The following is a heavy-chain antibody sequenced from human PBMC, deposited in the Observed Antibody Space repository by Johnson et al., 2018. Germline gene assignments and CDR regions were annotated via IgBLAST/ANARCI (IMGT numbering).Heavy chain of an antibody. J-gene: IGHJ1*01. D-gene: IGHD3-22*01. CDR1: GGTFSSYA. V-gene: IGHV1-69*01. CDR2: IIPIFGTA. Sequence: VQLVESGAEVKKPGSSVKVSCKASGGTFSSYAISWVRQAPGQGLEWMGGIIPIFGTANYAPKFQGRVTITADESTITAYMERSSLRAEDTAVYYCAGGTYYYDSSGEVEYFQHWGQGTLVTVSS. CDR3: AGGTYYYDSSGEVEYFQH.